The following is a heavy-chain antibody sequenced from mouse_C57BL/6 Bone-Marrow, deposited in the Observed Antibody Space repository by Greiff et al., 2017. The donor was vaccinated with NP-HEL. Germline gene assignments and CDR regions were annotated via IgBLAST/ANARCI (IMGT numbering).Heavy chain of an antibody. V-gene: IGHV1-39*01. CDR2: INPNYGTT. CDR3: AREDYGSSYYYAMDY. J-gene: IGHJ4*01. Sequence: EVQLQESGPELVKPGASVKISCKASGYSFTDYNMNWVKQSNGKSLEWIGVINPNYGTTSYNQKFKGKATLTVDQSSSTAYMQLNSLTSEDSAVYYCAREDYGSSYYYAMDYWGQGTSVTVSS. D-gene: IGHD1-1*01. CDR1: GYSFTDYN.